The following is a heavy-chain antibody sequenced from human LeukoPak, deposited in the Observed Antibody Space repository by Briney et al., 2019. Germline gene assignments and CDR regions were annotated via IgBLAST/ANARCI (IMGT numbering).Heavy chain of an antibody. J-gene: IGHJ4*02. D-gene: IGHD2-15*01. Sequence: SETLSLTCTVSGDSFTSVTDYWAWIRQPPGKGLERIASGDYSGGTYYNPSLESRVTISVDTSKNQFSLKLSSVTAADTAVYYCARYCSGGSCYLPHFDYWGQGTLVTVSS. CDR3: ARYCSGGSCYLPHFDY. V-gene: IGHV4-39*07. CDR1: GDSFTSVTDY. CDR2: GDYSGGT.